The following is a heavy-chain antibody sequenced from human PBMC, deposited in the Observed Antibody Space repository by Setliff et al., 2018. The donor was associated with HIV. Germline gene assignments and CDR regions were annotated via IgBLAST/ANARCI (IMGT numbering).Heavy chain of an antibody. CDR1: GGSIGVNNYY. J-gene: IGHJ6*03. CDR2: IHKSGDT. V-gene: IGHV4-39*02. CDR3: ARPDYSNYYYYYIDV. D-gene: IGHD4-4*01. Sequence: SETLSLTCTVSGGSIGVNNYYWAWIRQPPGKGLEWIGRIHKSGDTYYSPSLKSRATISVDTSENHFSLRLPSVTTADTAVYFCARPDYSNYYYYYIDVWGEGTTVTVS.